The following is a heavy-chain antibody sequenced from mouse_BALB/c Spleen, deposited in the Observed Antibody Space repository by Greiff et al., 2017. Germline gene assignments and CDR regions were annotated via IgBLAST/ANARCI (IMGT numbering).Heavy chain of an antibody. D-gene: IGHD3-3*01. V-gene: IGHV7-3*02. CDR3: AKDGGGGPFDY. J-gene: IGHJ2*01. CDR1: GFTFTDYY. CDR2: IRNKANGYTT. Sequence: EVQVVESGGGLVQPGGSLRLSCATSGFTFTDYYMSWVRQPPGKALEWFGFIRNKANGYTTEYSASVKGRFTISRDNSQSILYLQMNTLRAEDSANYYSAKDGGGGPFDYWGQGTTLTVSS.